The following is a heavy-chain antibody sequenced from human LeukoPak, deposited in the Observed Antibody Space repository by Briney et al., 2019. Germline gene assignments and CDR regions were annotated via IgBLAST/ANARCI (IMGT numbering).Heavy chain of an antibody. CDR3: ARGSGSYNWFDP. CDR2: IYSGGST. J-gene: IGHJ5*02. Sequence: GGSLRLSCAASGFTVSNNYMSRVRQAPGKGLEWVSVIYSGGSTYYADSVKGRFTISRDHSKNTLYLQMNSLRVEDTAVYYCARGSGSYNWFDPWGQGTLVTVSS. V-gene: IGHV3-66*01. D-gene: IGHD3-10*01. CDR1: GFTVSNNY.